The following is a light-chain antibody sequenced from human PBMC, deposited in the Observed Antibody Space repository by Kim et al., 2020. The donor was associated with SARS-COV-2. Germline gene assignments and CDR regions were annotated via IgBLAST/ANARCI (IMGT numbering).Light chain of an antibody. CDR3: QSYDSSLSEYV. CDR1: SSNIGAGYD. Sequence: QRVTMSCTGNSSNIGAGYDVHWYQQLPGTAPKLLIYGNSNRPSGVPDRFSGSKSGTSASLAITGLQAEDEADYYCQSYDSSLSEYVFGTGTKVTVL. V-gene: IGLV1-40*01. J-gene: IGLJ1*01. CDR2: GNS.